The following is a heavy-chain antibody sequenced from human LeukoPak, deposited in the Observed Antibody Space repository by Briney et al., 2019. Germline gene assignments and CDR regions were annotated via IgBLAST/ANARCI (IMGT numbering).Heavy chain of an antibody. J-gene: IGHJ4*02. CDR2: IIPILGIA. V-gene: IGHV1-69*10. D-gene: IGHD2-15*01. CDR3: ARGYCSGGSCYSVDY. CDR1: GYTFIGYY. Sequence: ASVEVSCKASGYTFIGYYLHWVRQAPGQGLEWMGRIIPILGIANYAQKFQGRLTITADKSTSTAYMELSSLRSEDTAVYYCARGYCSGGSCYSVDYWGQGTLVTVSS.